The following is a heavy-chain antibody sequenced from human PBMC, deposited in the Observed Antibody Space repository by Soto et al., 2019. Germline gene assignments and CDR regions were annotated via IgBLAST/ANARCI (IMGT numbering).Heavy chain of an antibody. Sequence: ASVKVSCKASGYTFTSYAMHWVRQAPGQRLEWMGWINAGNGNTKYSQKFQGRVTITRDTSASTAYMELSSLRSEDTAVYYCARAPTTYYYGSGSYESGFFDYWGQGTLVTVSS. CDR1: GYTFTSYA. D-gene: IGHD3-10*01. CDR3: ARAPTTYYYGSGSYESGFFDY. J-gene: IGHJ4*02. CDR2: INAGNGNT. V-gene: IGHV1-3*01.